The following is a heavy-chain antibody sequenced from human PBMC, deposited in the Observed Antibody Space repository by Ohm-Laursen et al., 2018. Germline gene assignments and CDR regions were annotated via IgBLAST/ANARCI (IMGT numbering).Heavy chain of an antibody. CDR1: GFTFSSYA. CDR3: HGAGY. CDR2: MRHDGSEK. Sequence: SLRLSCTASGFTFSSYAMSWVRQAPGKGLEWVANMRHDGSEKYYVDSVKGRFTISRDSAKNSLYLQMNSLRAEDTAVYFCHGAGYWGQGTLVTVSS. J-gene: IGHJ4*02. V-gene: IGHV3-7*01. D-gene: IGHD4-17*01.